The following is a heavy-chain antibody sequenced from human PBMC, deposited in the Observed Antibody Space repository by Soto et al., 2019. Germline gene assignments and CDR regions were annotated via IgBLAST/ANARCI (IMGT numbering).Heavy chain of an antibody. CDR1: GFTFSSYA. J-gene: IGHJ4*02. Sequence: TGGSLRLSCAASGFTFSSYAMSWVRQAPGKGLEWVAHISNDGNNKYYADSAKGRFTISRENFKNTLYLHMSRLRADDTAVYYCARDGPQILIFGYEDYCGQ. V-gene: IGHV3-30*03. D-gene: IGHD3-3*01. CDR2: ISNDGNNK. CDR3: ARDGPQILIFGYEDY.